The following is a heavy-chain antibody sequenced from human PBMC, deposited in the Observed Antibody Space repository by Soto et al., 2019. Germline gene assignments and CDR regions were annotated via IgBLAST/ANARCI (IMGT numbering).Heavy chain of an antibody. CDR2: ISWNSGSI. CDR3: AKDNGYSSGWYEY. V-gene: IGHV3-9*01. Sequence: PGGSLRLSCAASGFTFDDYAMHWVRQAPGKGLEWVSGISWNSGSIGYADSVKGRFTISRDNAKNSLYLQMNSLRAEDTALYYCAKDNGYSSGWYEYWGQGTLVTVSS. J-gene: IGHJ4*02. D-gene: IGHD6-19*01. CDR1: GFTFDDYA.